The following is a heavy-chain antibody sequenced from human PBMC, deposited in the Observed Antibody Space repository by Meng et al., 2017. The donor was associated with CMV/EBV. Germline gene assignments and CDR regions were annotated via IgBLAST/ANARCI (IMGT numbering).Heavy chain of an antibody. CDR2: INHSGST. Sequence: QGQLQQWGAGLLKPSETPPLTCAVYGGSFSGYYWSWIRQPPGKGLEWIGEINHSGSTNYNPSLKSRVTISVDTSKNQFSLKLSSVTAADTAVYYCARGLMVRGSRVNWFDPWGQGTLVTVSS. V-gene: IGHV4-34*01. J-gene: IGHJ5*02. CDR3: ARGLMVRGSRVNWFDP. CDR1: GGSFSGYY. D-gene: IGHD3-10*01.